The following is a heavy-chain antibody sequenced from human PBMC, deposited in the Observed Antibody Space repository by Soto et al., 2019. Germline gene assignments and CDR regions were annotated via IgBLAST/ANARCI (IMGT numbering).Heavy chain of an antibody. Sequence: QLQLQESGPGLVKPSQTLSLTCTVSGGSISTVDYWWSWIRQSPDMGLEWIGHIYDGGRTYNNPSLESRDTMSVDTSKSQLSLTLSSVSAADTAVYYCARGPSGDKVDSWGPGTLVTVSS. D-gene: IGHD7-27*01. V-gene: IGHV4-30-4*01. CDR3: ARGPSGDKVDS. CDR2: IYDGGRT. J-gene: IGHJ4*02. CDR1: GGSISTVDYW.